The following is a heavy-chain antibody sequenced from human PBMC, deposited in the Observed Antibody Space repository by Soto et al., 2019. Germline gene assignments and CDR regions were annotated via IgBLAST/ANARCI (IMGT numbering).Heavy chain of an antibody. D-gene: IGHD2-15*01. J-gene: IGHJ3*02. Sequence: GGSLRLSCAASGFTFSSYWRSWVRQAPGKGLEWVANIKQDGSEKYYVDSVKGRFTISRDNAKNSLYLQMNSLRAEDTAVYYCARAYDSSKIRGIVVVVAALDAFDIWGQGTMVTVSS. CDR3: ARAYDSSKIRGIVVVVAALDAFDI. CDR2: IKQDGSEK. V-gene: IGHV3-7*04. CDR1: GFTFSSYW.